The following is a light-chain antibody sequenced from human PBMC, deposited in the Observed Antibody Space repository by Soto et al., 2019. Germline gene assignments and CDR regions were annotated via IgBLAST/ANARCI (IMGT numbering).Light chain of an antibody. CDR1: QSIDNM. CDR2: AAS. V-gene: IGKV3-15*01. CDR3: QQYKFWRT. J-gene: IGKJ1*01. Sequence: IVMMQSPATLSVSPGERATLSCRAGQSIDNMLAWYQQRPGQAPRLLIYAASTRATGIPARFSGSGSGTEFTLTISGLQSEDFGVYYCQQYKFWRTFGQGTKVDIK.